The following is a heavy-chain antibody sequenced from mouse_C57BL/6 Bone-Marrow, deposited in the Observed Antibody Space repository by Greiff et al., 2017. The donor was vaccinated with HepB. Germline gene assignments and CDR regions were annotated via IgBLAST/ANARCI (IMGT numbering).Heavy chain of an antibody. CDR3: ARDITTVPRIAY. D-gene: IGHD1-1*01. J-gene: IGHJ3*01. V-gene: IGHV1-81*01. Sequence: QVQLQQSGAELARPGASVKLSCKASGYTFTSYGISWVKQRTGQGLEWIGEIYPRSGNTYYNEKFKGKATLTADKSSSTAYMELRSLTSEDSAVYFCARDITTVPRIAYGGQGTLVTVSA. CDR1: GYTFTSYG. CDR2: IYPRSGNT.